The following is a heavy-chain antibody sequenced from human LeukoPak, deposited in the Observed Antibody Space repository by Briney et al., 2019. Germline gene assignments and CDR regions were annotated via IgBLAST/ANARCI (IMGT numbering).Heavy chain of an antibody. CDR2: IYYSGST. CDR1: GGSISSGGYY. J-gene: IGHJ2*01. Sequence: SQTLSLTCTVSGGSISSGGYYWSWIRQHPGKGLEWIGYIYYSGSTNYNPSLKSRVTISVDTSKNQFSLKLSSVTAADTAVYYWAKGGDLITIGAWYFHLWGRGTLVTVSS. V-gene: IGHV4-31*03. CDR3: AKGGDLITIGAWYFHL. D-gene: IGHD3-10*01.